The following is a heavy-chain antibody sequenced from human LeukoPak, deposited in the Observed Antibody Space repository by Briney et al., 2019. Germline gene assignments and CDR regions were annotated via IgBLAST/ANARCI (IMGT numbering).Heavy chain of an antibody. J-gene: IGHJ4*02. D-gene: IGHD3-22*01. V-gene: IGHV3-66*01. CDR2: IYSGGST. CDR3: ARDRVYYDSSGYGDY. Sequence: GGSLRLSCAASGFTVSSNYMSWVRQAPGKGLEWVSVIYSGGSTYYADSVKGRFNISRDDSKNTLYLQMNSLRAEDTAVYYCARDRVYYDSSGYGDYWGQGTLVTVSS. CDR1: GFTVSSNY.